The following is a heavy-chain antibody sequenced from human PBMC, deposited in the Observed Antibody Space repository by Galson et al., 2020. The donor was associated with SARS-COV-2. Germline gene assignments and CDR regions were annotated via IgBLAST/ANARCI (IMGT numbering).Heavy chain of an antibody. D-gene: IGHD3-22*01. CDR1: GLSISSDFY. CDR2: IYQGRTT. Sequence: SETLSLTCAVSGLSISSDFYWGWIRQPPGKGLEWIGNIYQGRTTYHNPSLKSRVTISIDKSKNQFSLNMRSVTAADTAVYYCARPSSSGYYSIWYFDLWGRGTLVTVSS. CDR3: ARPSSSGYYSIWYFDL. J-gene: IGHJ2*01. V-gene: IGHV4-38-2*01.